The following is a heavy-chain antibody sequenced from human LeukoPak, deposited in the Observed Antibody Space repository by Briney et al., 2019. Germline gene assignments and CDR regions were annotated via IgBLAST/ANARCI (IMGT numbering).Heavy chain of an antibody. CDR2: INPSGGST. J-gene: IGHJ4*02. CDR3: ARARRLLRFLVGY. CDR1: GYTFTSYY. V-gene: IGHV1-46*01. D-gene: IGHD3-3*01. Sequence: GPSVKASCKASGYTFTSYYMHWVRQAPGQGLEWMGIINPSGGSTSYAQKFQGRVTMTRDTSTSTVYMELSSLRSEDTAVYYCARARRLLRFLVGYWGQGTLVTVSS.